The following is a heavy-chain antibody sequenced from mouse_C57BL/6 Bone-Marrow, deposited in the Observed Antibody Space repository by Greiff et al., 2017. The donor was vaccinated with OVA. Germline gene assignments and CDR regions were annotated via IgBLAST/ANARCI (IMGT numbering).Heavy chain of an antibody. CDR2: INSDGGST. Sequence: EVKLQESGGGLVQPGESLKLSCESNEYEFPSHDMSWVRKTPEKRLELVAAINSDGGSTYYPDTMERRFIISRDNTKKTLYLQMSSPRSEDTALYYCARQGLRGDFDVWGTGTTVTVSS. D-gene: IGHD1-1*01. V-gene: IGHV5-2*01. CDR1: EYEFPSHD. J-gene: IGHJ1*03. CDR3: ARQGLRGDFDV.